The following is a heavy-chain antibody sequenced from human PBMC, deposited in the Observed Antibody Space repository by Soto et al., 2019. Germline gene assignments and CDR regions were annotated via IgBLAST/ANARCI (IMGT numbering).Heavy chain of an antibody. CDR3: VRDKIRGPTDYCDD. CDR2: ISYDGIIK. Sequence: QVQLVESGGGVVHPGRSLRLSCEASGFTFSSSPMHWVRQAPGKGLVWVAVISYDGIIKVYADSVQGRFTISRDISKNTWYLQMNSLRTEDKAVYYCVRDKIRGPTDYCDDWGEGTMVIVSP. V-gene: IGHV3-30-3*01. CDR1: GFTFSSSP. D-gene: IGHD3-3*01. J-gene: IGHJ4*02.